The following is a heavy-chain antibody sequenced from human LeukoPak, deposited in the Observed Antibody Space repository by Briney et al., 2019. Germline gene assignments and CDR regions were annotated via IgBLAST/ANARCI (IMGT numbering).Heavy chain of an antibody. Sequence: PGGSLRLSCAASGFTFSSYWMIWLRQAPGKGLEWVANIKQDGSEKYYVDSVKGRFTISRDNAKNSLYLQMNSLRAEDTAVYYCARVGSSYQLLSPLDYWGQGTLVTVSS. CDR1: GFTFSSYW. V-gene: IGHV3-7*01. CDR3: ARVGSSYQLLSPLDY. J-gene: IGHJ4*02. CDR2: IKQDGSEK. D-gene: IGHD2-2*01.